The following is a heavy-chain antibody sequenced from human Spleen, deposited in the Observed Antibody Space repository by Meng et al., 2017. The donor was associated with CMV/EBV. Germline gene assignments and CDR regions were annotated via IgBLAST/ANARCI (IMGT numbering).Heavy chain of an antibody. CDR3: ARDWVNGDFHPLGGFDY. J-gene: IGHJ4*02. V-gene: IGHV3-30*19. D-gene: IGHD4-17*01. CDR1: GFTFSTFG. Sequence: GESLKISCTASGFTFSTFGMHWVRQAPGKGLEWVAIVSYDGDNKDYADSVKGRFTISRDNSKNTLYLQMSSLRAEDTAVYYCARDWVNGDFHPLGGFDYWGQGTRVTVSS. CDR2: VSYDGDNK.